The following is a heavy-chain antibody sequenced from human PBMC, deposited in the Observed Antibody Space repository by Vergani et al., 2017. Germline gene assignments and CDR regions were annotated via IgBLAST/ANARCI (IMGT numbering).Heavy chain of an antibody. J-gene: IGHJ5*02. CDR2: ISGSGGRT. CDR3: SRDLGAGYCSSTSCRKWFDP. D-gene: IGHD2-2*03. CDR1: GFTFSSYA. V-gene: IGHV3-23*01. Sequence: EVQLLESGGGLVQPGGSLRLSCAASGFTFSSYAMSWVRQAPGKGLEWVAAISGSGGRTYDADSVKGRFTISGDNSKNTLYLQMNSLRAEDTAVYYCSRDLGAGYCSSTSCRKWFDPWGQGTLVTVSS.